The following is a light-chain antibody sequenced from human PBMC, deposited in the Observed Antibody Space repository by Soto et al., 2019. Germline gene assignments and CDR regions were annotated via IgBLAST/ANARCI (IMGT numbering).Light chain of an antibody. J-gene: IGLJ1*01. CDR1: SSDY. CDR3: SSYPGGNTYV. Sequence: QSVLTLPASVSGSPGQSITISCTGTSSDYVSWYQQYPGKAPKLLIYDVTIRPSGVSHRFSGSKSGDTASLTISGLLPEDEADYYCSSYPGGNTYVFGIGTKVTVL. V-gene: IGLV2-14*03. CDR2: DVT.